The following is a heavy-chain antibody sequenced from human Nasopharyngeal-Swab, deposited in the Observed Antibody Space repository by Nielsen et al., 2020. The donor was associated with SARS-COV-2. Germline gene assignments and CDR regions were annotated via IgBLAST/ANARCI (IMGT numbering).Heavy chain of an antibody. CDR3: AKDTHYSSSWYGDYYFDY. V-gene: IGHV3-23*01. CDR2: ISGSGGST. J-gene: IGHJ4*02. D-gene: IGHD6-13*01. Sequence: KGLEWVSAISGSGGSTYYADSVKGRFTISRDNSKNTLYLQMNSLRAEDTAVYYCAKDTHYSSSWYGDYYFDYWGQGTLVTVSS.